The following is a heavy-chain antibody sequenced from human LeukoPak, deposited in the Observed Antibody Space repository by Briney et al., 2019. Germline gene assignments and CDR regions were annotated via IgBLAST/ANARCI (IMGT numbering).Heavy chain of an antibody. V-gene: IGHV4-59*01. D-gene: IGHD3-10*01. CDR3: ARGRGYGSGSYSSAIDP. J-gene: IGHJ5*02. CDR2: IYYSGCT. CDR1: GGSISSYY. Sequence: SETLSLTCTVSGGSISSYYWSWIRQPPGKGLEWIGYIYYSGCTNYNPSLKSRVTISVDTSKNQFSLKLSSVTAADTAVYYCARGRGYGSGSYSSAIDPWGQGTLVTVSS.